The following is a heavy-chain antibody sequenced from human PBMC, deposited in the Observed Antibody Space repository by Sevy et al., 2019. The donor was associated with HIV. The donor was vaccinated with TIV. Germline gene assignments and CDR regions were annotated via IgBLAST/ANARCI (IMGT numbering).Heavy chain of an antibody. D-gene: IGHD5-12*01. Sequence: SETLSLTCTVFGGSISAYYWSWIRQPPGKGLEHIGYIYYTGSTNYNPSLKSRVTISVDTSKNQFSLRLTSVTAADTAIYYCARAPPVRSGDDSLNWFDPWGQGTLVTVSS. CDR3: ARAPPVRSGDDSLNWFDP. CDR2: IYYTGST. V-gene: IGHV4-59*01. CDR1: GGSISAYY. J-gene: IGHJ5*02.